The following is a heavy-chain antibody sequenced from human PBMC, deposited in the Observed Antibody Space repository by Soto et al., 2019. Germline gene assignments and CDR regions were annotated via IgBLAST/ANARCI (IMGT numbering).Heavy chain of an antibody. CDR2: IGGSGGST. Sequence: GGSLRLSCAASGFTFSSYAMSWVRQAPGKGLEWVSTIGGSGGSTYYADSMKGRFTISRDNSKNTLYLQMNSLRGEDTAVYYCAKRGLGDSSGYYPIWGQGTLVTVSS. CDR3: AKRGLGDSSGYYPI. CDR1: GFTFSSYA. D-gene: IGHD3-22*01. J-gene: IGHJ4*02. V-gene: IGHV3-23*01.